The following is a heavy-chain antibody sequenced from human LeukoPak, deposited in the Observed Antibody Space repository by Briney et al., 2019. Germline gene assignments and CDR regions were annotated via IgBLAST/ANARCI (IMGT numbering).Heavy chain of an antibody. J-gene: IGHJ4*02. D-gene: IGHD2-15*01. CDR2: INHSGST. Sequence: SETLSLTCAVYGGSFSGYYWSWIRQPPGKGLEWIGEINHSGSTNYNPSLKSRVTISVDTSKNQFSLKLSSVTAADTAVYYCAREGMVVAAVDCWGQGTLVTVSS. CDR1: GGSFSGYY. CDR3: AREGMVVAAVDC. V-gene: IGHV4-34*01.